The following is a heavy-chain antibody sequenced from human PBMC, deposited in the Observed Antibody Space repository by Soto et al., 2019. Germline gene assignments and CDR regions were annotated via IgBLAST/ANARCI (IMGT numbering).Heavy chain of an antibody. CDR3: AKDGLLYDFWSGYWFDY. J-gene: IGHJ4*02. CDR2: ISGSGGST. V-gene: IGHV3-23*01. D-gene: IGHD3-3*01. Sequence: VGSLRHSWAASGLTCSSYGMHWVRQATGKGLEWVSAISGSGGSTYYADSVKGRFTISRDNSKNTLYLQMNSLRAEDTAVYYCAKDGLLYDFWSGYWFDYWGQGTLVTVSS. CDR1: GLTCSSYG.